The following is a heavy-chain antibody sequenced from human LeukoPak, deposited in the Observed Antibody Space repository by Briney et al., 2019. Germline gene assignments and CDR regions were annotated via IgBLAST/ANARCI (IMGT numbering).Heavy chain of an antibody. CDR3: ARGGIAARREFDY. D-gene: IGHD6-6*01. Sequence: PGGSLRLSCAASGFTFSSYAMHWVRQAPGKGLEYVSAISSNGGSTYYANSVKGRFTISRDNSKNTLYLQMGSLRAEDMAVYYCARGGIAARREFDYWGQGTLVTVSS. CDR2: ISSNGGST. CDR1: GFTFSSYA. V-gene: IGHV3-64*01. J-gene: IGHJ4*02.